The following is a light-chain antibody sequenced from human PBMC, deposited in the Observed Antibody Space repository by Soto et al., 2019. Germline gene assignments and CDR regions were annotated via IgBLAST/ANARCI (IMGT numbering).Light chain of an antibody. Sequence: DIQMTQSPSTLSGSVGDRVAITCRASQTISSWLAWYQQKPGKAPKLLIYKASSLQRGVPSRFSGTGSGTEFTLTISSLQPEDFATYYCQQYNSYSKTFGQGTKVDIK. J-gene: IGKJ1*01. CDR1: QTISSW. V-gene: IGKV1-5*03. CDR3: QQYNSYSKT. CDR2: KAS.